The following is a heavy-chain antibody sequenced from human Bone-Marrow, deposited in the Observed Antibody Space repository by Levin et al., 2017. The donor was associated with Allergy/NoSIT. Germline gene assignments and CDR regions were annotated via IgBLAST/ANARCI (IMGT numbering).Heavy chain of an antibody. J-gene: IGHJ4*02. CDR1: GFNIVNSY. CDR3: ARGGGLPDY. CDR2: IKEDGSVA. Sequence: GGSLSLSCAVSGFNIVNSYMNWVRQAPGKGLEWVANIKEDGSVAYYVDSVRGRFTISRDNAKNSVYLQMNSLTVEDGAVYYCARGGGLPDYWGQGTLVTVSS. V-gene: IGHV3-7*04.